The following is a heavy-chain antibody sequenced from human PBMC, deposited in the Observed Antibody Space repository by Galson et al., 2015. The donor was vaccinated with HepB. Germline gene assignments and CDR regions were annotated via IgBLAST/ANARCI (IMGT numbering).Heavy chain of an antibody. V-gene: IGHV5-51*01. CDR3: ARWVDSSGYYHDLDY. Sequence: QSGAEVKKPGESLKISCKGSGYSFTSYWIGWVRQMPGKGLEWMGIIYPGDSDTRYSPSFQGQVTISADKSISTAYLQWSSLKASDTAMYYCARWVDSSGYYHDLDYWGQGTLVTVSS. CDR1: GYSFTSYW. D-gene: IGHD3-22*01. CDR2: IYPGDSDT. J-gene: IGHJ4*02.